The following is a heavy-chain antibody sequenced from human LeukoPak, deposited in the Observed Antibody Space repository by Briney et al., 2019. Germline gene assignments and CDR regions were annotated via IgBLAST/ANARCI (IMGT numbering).Heavy chain of an antibody. CDR1: GFTFSSYA. CDR3: AKDWLLLYYDFWSGHWGFDY. J-gene: IGHJ4*02. CDR2: ISGSGGST. V-gene: IGHV3-23*01. D-gene: IGHD3-3*01. Sequence: GGSLRLSCAASGFTFSSYAMSWVRQAPGKGLEWVSAISGSGGSTYYADSVKGRFTISRDNSKNTLYLQMNSLRAEDTAVYYCAKDWLLLYYDFWSGHWGFDYWGQGTLVTVSS.